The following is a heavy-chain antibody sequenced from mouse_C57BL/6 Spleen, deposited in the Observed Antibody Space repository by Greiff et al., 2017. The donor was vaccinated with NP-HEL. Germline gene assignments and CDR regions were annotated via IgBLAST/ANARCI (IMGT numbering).Heavy chain of an antibody. J-gene: IGHJ2*01. CDR3: AKRDYDGFPFDY. CDR1: GYTFTSYW. V-gene: IGHV1-59*01. D-gene: IGHD2-4*01. CDR2: IDPSDSYT. Sequence: QVQLQQSGAELVRPGTSVKLSCKASGYTFTSYWMHWVKQRPGQGLEWIGVIDPSDSYTNYNQKFKGKATLTVDTSSSTAYMQLSSLTSEDSAVYYCAKRDYDGFPFDYWGQGTTLTVSS.